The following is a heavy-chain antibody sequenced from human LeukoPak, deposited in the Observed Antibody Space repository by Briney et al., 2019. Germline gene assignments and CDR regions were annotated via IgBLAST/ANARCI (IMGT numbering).Heavy chain of an antibody. CDR3: AKWGCSGSDCYPFDY. CDR1: GFTFDDYA. CDR2: ISWNSGSI. Sequence: PGGSLRLSCAASGFTFDDYAMHWVRQAPGKGLEWVSGISWNSGSIGYADSVKGRFTISRDNAKNSLYLQMNSLRAEDTAVYYCAKWGCSGSDCYPFDYWGQGTLVTVSS. J-gene: IGHJ4*02. D-gene: IGHD2-21*02. V-gene: IGHV3-9*01.